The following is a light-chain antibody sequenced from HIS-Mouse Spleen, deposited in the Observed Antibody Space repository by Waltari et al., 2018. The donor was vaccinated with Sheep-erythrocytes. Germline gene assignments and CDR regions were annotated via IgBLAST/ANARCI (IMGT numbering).Light chain of an antibody. Sequence: QSALTQPPSASGSPGQSVTISCTGTSSDVGGYNYVSLYQQPPGKAPKLMIYDVSTRPSGVPDRFSGSKSGNTASLTISGLQAEDEADYYCCSYAGSYNHVFATGTKVTVL. CDR3: CSYAGSYNHV. V-gene: IGLV2-11*01. J-gene: IGLJ1*01. CDR1: SSDVGGYNY. CDR2: DVS.